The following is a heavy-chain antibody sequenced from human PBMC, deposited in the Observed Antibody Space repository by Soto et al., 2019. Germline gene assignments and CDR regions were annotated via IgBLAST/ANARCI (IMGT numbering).Heavy chain of an antibody. CDR1: GGTFTNYA. Sequence: QVELVQSGAEVKKPGSSVKVSCKASGGTFTNYAFSWVRHAPGQGLEWMGEIIPLSGTANSAQKFQGRVTISAGDSTTTAYMEVNSLRSEDTAVYYCARRTRLDYYDRSTPLDYWGQGTLVTVSS. CDR2: IIPLSGTA. D-gene: IGHD3-22*01. J-gene: IGHJ4*02. V-gene: IGHV1-69*01. CDR3: ARRTRLDYYDRSTPLDY.